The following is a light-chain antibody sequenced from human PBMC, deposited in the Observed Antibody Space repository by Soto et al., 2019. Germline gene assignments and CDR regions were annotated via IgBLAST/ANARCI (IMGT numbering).Light chain of an antibody. CDR1: SVDVGSYNF. CDR3: CSYAGHNTLI. CDR2: GLS. V-gene: IGLV2-14*01. J-gene: IGLJ2*01. Sequence: QSALTQPASVSGSPGRSITISCTGTSVDVGSYNFVSWYQQHPGKAPKLMISGLSNRPSGVSSRFSGSKSGNTASLTISGLQAEDEADYYCCSYAGHNTLIFGGGTKLTVL.